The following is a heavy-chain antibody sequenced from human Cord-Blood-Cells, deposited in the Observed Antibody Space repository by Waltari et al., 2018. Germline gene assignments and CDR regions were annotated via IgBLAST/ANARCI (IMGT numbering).Heavy chain of an antibody. J-gene: IGHJ4*02. D-gene: IGHD5-12*01. V-gene: IGHV1-69*12. Sequence: QVQQVQSGAEVKKPGSSVKVSCKASGGTFCSSAIRWSRQAPGQGLEWMGGIIPIFGTANYAQKFQGRVTITADESTSTAYMELSSLRSEDTAVYYCASLGGEVATFDYWGQGTLVTVSS. CDR2: IIPIFGTA. CDR3: ASLGGEVATFDY. CDR1: GGTFCSSA.